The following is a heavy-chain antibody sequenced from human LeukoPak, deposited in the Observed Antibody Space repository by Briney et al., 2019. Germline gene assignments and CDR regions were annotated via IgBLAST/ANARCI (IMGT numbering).Heavy chain of an antibody. CDR1: GGSINSYY. Sequence: PSETLSLTCTVSGGSINSYYWSWIRQPPGKGLEWIGYIYYSGSTNYNPSLKSRVTISVDTSKNQFSLKLSSVTAADTAVYYCARERGGNFDWGQGTLVTVSS. J-gene: IGHJ4*02. CDR2: IYYSGST. D-gene: IGHD3-3*02. CDR3: ARERGGNFD. V-gene: IGHV4-59*01.